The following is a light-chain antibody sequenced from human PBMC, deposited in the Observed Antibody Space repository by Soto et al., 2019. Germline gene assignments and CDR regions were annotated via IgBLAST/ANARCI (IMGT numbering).Light chain of an antibody. J-gene: IGLJ1*01. CDR3: CSYAGSSTFGYF. CDR2: EVS. CDR1: SSDVGSSNL. Sequence: QSALTQPASVSGSPGQSITISCTGTSSDVGSSNLVSWYQQHPGEAPKLMIYEVSKRPSGVSNRFSGSKSGNTASLTISGLQAWDEADYYCCSYAGSSTFGYFFGNGTKLTLL. V-gene: IGLV2-23*02.